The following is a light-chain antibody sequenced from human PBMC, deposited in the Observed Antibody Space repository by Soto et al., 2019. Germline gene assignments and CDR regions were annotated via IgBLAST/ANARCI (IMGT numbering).Light chain of an antibody. CDR3: ETWDNNNVV. CDR1: SGHNNYI. Sequence: QSVLTQSSSASASLGSSVKLTCTLSSGHNNYIIAWHQQHPGRAPRYLMKLEGSGSYNKGSGVPDRFSGSSSGGDRYLTISNLQSEDEADYYCETWDNNNVVFGGGTQLTVL. J-gene: IGLJ2*01. V-gene: IGLV4-60*03. CDR2: LEGSGSY.